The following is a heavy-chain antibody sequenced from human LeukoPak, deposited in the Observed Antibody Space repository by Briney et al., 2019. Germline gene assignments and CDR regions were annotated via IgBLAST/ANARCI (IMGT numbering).Heavy chain of an antibody. Sequence: SQTLSLTCTVSGGSISSGDYYWSWIRQPQGKGLEWIGYIYYSGSTYYNPSLKSRVTISVDTSKNQFSLKLSSVTAADTAVYYCAREWITNPFAPLGVWGKGTTVTVSS. D-gene: IGHD3-16*01. J-gene: IGHJ6*04. CDR2: IYYSGST. CDR3: AREWITNPFAPLGV. CDR1: GGSISSGDYY. V-gene: IGHV4-30-4*08.